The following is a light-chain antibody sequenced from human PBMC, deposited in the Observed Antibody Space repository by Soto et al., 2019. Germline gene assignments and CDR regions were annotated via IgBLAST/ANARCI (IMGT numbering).Light chain of an antibody. CDR1: SSNIGSNT. Sequence: QPVLTQPPSASGTPGQRVTISYSESSSNIGSNTVNWYQQLPGTAPKLLIYSNNQRPSGVPDRFSGSRSGTSASLAISGLQSEDEADYYCAAWDDILNGFYVFGTGTKVTVL. J-gene: IGLJ1*01. CDR2: SNN. CDR3: AAWDDILNGFYV. V-gene: IGLV1-44*01.